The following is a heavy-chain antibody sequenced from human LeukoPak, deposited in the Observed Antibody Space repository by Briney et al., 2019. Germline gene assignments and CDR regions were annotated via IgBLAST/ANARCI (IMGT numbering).Heavy chain of an antibody. D-gene: IGHD6-13*01. CDR1: GGSISSSSYY. J-gene: IGHJ5*02. CDR3: ARDTSSSWYHQADWFDP. CDR2: IYYSGST. V-gene: IGHV4-39*07. Sequence: PSETLSLTCTVSGGSISSSSYYWGWIRQPPGKGLEWIGSIYYSGSTYYNPSLKSRVTISVDTSKNQFSLKLSSVTAADTAVYYCARDTSSSWYHQADWFDPWGQGTLVTVSS.